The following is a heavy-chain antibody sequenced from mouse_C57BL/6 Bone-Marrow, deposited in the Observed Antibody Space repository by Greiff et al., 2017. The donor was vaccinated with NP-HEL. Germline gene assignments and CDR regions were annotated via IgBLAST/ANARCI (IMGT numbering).Heavy chain of an antibody. V-gene: IGHV14-3*01. Sequence: EVQRVESVAELVRPGASVKLSCTASGFNIKNTYMHWVKQRPEQGLEWIGRIDPANGNTKYAPKFQGKATITADTSSNTAYLQLSSLTSDDTAIYYCARDGGVNYPWFAYWGQGTLVTVSA. CDR2: IDPANGNT. CDR1: GFNIKNTY. J-gene: IGHJ3*01. D-gene: IGHD2-1*01. CDR3: ARDGGVNYPWFAY.